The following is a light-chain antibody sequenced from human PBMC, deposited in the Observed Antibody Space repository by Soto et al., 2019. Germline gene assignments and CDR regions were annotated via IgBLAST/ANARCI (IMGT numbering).Light chain of an antibody. J-gene: IGKJ5*01. CDR3: QHRRT. CDR1: QSVSNY. V-gene: IGKV3-11*01. Sequence: ESGLRQSPATLSLSPGERATLSCRASQSVSNYLAWYQQRPGRAPRLLIDDASKRATGIPDRFSGSGSGTDFTLSISSLEPEDFAVYYCQHRRTFGQGTRLEIK. CDR2: DAS.